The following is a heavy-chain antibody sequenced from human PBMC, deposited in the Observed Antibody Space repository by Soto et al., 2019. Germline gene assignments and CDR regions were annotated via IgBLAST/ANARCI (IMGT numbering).Heavy chain of an antibody. Sequence: QVQLQESGPGLVKPSQTLSLTCTVSGGSISSGGYYWSWIRQHPGKGLEWIGYIYYSGSTYYNPSLKSQVTIXXDXSKXQFSLKLSSVTAADTAVYYCASGGDRSGYHDAFDIWGQGTMVTVSS. D-gene: IGHD3-22*01. CDR2: IYYSGST. V-gene: IGHV4-31*01. CDR3: ASGGDRSGYHDAFDI. CDR1: GGSISSGGYY. J-gene: IGHJ3*02.